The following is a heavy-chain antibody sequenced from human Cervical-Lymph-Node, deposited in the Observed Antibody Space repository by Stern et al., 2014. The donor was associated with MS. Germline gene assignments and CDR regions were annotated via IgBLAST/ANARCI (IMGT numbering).Heavy chain of an antibody. J-gene: IGHJ4*02. Sequence: QMQLVQSGAEVKKPGSSVKVSCKASGGTFSSYEITWVRQAPGHGLEWMGGIIPTFDTPTYAKKFQDRVTISADESTNTAYLELNGLKSDDTAIYFCARAYTYYSNSAGYWGQGTLVTVSS. CDR2: IIPTFDTP. CDR3: ARAYTYYSNSAGY. CDR1: GGTFSSYE. V-gene: IGHV1-69*01. D-gene: IGHD3-10*01.